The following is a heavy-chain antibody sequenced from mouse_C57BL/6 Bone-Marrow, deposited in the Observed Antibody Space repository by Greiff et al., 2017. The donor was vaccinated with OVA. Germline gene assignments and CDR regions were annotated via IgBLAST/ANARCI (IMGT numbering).Heavy chain of an antibody. D-gene: IGHD3-3*01. J-gene: IGHJ3*01. CDR1: GYTFTSSW. CDR3: AREGLAY. V-gene: IGHV1-52*01. CDR2: IDTSDSET. Sequence: QVQLQQPGAELVRPGSSVKLSCKASGYTFTSSWMHWVKQRPIKGLEWIGNIDTSDSETHYNQKFKDKATLTVDKSSSTAYMQLSSLTSEDSAVYYCAREGLAYWGQGTLVTVSA.